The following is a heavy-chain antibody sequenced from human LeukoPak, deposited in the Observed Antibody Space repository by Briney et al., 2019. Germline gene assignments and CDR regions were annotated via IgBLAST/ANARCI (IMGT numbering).Heavy chain of an antibody. J-gene: IGHJ6*02. Sequence: PGGSLRLSCAASGFTFDDYAMHWVRQAPGKGLEWVSGISWNSGSIGYADSVKGRFTISRDNAKNSLYLQMNSLRAEDTALYYCAKDNSSSWYVVYYYYGMDVWGQGTTVTVSS. CDR2: ISWNSGSI. D-gene: IGHD6-13*01. CDR3: AKDNSSSWYVVYYYYGMDV. V-gene: IGHV3-9*01. CDR1: GFTFDDYA.